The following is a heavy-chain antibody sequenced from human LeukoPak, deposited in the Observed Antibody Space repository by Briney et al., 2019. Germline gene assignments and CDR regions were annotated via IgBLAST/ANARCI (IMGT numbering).Heavy chain of an antibody. CDR3: ARIVTYYYDSSGYHDY. CDR1: GYIFTSYW. CDR2: IYPGDSDT. Sequence: GESLKISCKGSGYIFTSYWIGWVRQMPGKGLEWMGIIYPGDSDTRYSPSFQGQVTISADKSISTAYLQWSSLKASDTAMYYCARIVTYYYDSSGYHDYWGQGTLVTVSS. V-gene: IGHV5-51*01. D-gene: IGHD3-22*01. J-gene: IGHJ4*02.